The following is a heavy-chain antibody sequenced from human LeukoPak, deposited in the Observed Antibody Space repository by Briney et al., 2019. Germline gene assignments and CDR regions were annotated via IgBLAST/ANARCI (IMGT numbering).Heavy chain of an antibody. Sequence: GGSLRLSCAASGFTFSSYWMHWVRQAPGKGLVWVSRINSDGSSTTYADSVKGRFTISRDNAKNTLYLQMNSLRAEDTAVYYCAKDSDYGDSLDYWGQGTLVTVSS. J-gene: IGHJ4*02. D-gene: IGHD4-17*01. V-gene: IGHV3-74*01. CDR1: GFTFSSYW. CDR2: INSDGSST. CDR3: AKDSDYGDSLDY.